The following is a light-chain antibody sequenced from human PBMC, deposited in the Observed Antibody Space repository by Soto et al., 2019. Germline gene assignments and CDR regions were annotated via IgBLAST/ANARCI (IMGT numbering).Light chain of an antibody. CDR3: LQRIAYPLT. CDR1: QGISNA. Sequence: ILRTQSPSSLSASVGDRVTITCRASQGISNALDWYQQRPGKAPKCLIYSTSTLQSGVPSRFSGSGSGTEFTLTISSLQPDDFATYYCLQRIAYPLTFGGGTKVDIK. J-gene: IGKJ4*01. CDR2: STS. V-gene: IGKV1-17*01.